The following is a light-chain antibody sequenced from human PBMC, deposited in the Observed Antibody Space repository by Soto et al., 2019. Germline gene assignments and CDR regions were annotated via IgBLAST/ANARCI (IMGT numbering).Light chain of an antibody. J-gene: IGLJ2*01. CDR1: SSDVGNYNL. CDR3: SSYVGSSTLL. Sequence: QSALTQPASVSGSPGQSITISCTGTSSDVGNYNLVSWYQQHPGKAPKLMIYEGSKRPSGVSNRFSGSKSGNTASLTISGLQAEDEADYYRSSYVGSSTLLFGGGTKLTVL. V-gene: IGLV2-23*01. CDR2: EGS.